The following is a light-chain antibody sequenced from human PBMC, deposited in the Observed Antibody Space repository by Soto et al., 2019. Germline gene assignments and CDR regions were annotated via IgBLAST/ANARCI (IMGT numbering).Light chain of an antibody. CDR1: QSVSSTY. CDR2: GAS. CDR3: QQYGNSPWT. V-gene: IGKV3-20*01. Sequence: EIVLTQSPATLSLSPGERATLSCRASQSVSSTYLAWYQQKLGQAPRLLIHGASSRATGIPDRFSGSGSGTDFTLTISRLEPEDFAVYYCQQYGNSPWTFGQGTKVDI. J-gene: IGKJ1*01.